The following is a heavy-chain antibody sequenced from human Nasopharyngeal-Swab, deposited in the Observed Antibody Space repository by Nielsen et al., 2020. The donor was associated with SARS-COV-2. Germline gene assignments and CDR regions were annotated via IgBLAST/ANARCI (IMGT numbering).Heavy chain of an antibody. CDR3: ASQLGHPDS. D-gene: IGHD2-2*01. V-gene: IGHV3-74*01. Sequence: GESLKISCAASGFTFSSHWMHWVPQAPGKGLVWVSRISEDGTITTYADSVKGRITIPRDNAKNTLFLQMHSLRADDTAIYYCASQLGHPDSWGQGTLVTVSS. CDR2: ISEDGTIT. J-gene: IGHJ4*02. CDR1: GFTFSSHW.